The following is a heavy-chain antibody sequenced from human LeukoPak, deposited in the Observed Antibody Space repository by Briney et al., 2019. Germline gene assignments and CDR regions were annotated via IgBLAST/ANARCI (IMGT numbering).Heavy chain of an antibody. V-gene: IGHV4-38-2*02. CDR2: IYHSGST. Sequence: SETLSLTCNVSGYSISSGYYWGWIRQPPGKGLQWIGTIYHSGSTYYNPSLKSRVTISVDTSKNQFSLKLSSVTAADTAVYYCARDRDYGSGSYHNGWFDPWGQGTLVTVSS. CDR1: GYSISSGYY. CDR3: ARDRDYGSGSYHNGWFDP. D-gene: IGHD3-10*01. J-gene: IGHJ5*02.